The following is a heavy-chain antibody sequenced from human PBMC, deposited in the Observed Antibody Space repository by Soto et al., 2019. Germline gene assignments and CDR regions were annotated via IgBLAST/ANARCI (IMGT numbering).Heavy chain of an antibody. CDR1: GFTFSNAW. V-gene: IGHV3-15*01. CDR2: IKSKTDGGTT. CDR3: TREGYSSSTYYYYYGMDV. D-gene: IGHD6-6*01. J-gene: IGHJ6*02. Sequence: GSLRLSCAASGFTFSNAWMSWVRQAPGKGLEWVGRIKSKTDGGTTEYAASVKGRFTISRDDSKSIAYLQMNSLKTEDTAVYYCTREGYSSSTYYYYYGMDVWGQGTTVTVSS.